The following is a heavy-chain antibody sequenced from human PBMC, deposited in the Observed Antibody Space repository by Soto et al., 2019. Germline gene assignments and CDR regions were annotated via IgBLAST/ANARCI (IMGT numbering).Heavy chain of an antibody. V-gene: IGHV3-30-3*01. CDR1: GFTFSSYA. D-gene: IGHD3-22*01. J-gene: IGHJ4*02. Sequence: QVLLVESGGGVVQPGRSLRLSCAAYGFTFSSYAMHWVRQAPGKGLQWVAVVSYDGSNKYYADSVKGRFTISRDNSKNTLYLKMNSLRAEATAVYYCARPTNTYDYDSSGFPSLFYWGQGTLVTVSS. CDR3: ARPTNTYDYDSSGFPSLFY. CDR2: VSYDGSNK.